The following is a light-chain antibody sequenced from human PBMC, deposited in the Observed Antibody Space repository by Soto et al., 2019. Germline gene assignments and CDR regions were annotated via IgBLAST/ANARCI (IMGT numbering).Light chain of an antibody. CDR1: QSISSW. J-gene: IGKJ1*01. Sequence: DIPMTRSPSTLSASVGDRVTITCRASQSISSWLAWYQQKPGKAPKLLIHDASSLQSGVPSRFSGSGSGTDFALTINSLQPEDFATIYCQQTYSTPWTFGQGTKVDIK. CDR2: DAS. CDR3: QQTYSTPWT. V-gene: IGKV1-39*01.